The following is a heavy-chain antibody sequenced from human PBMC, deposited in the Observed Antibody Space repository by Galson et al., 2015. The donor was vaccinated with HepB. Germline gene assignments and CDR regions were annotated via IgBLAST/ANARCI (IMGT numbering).Heavy chain of an antibody. CDR1: GFNFGDYG. CDR2: ISYDGSIE. J-gene: IGHJ5*01. Sequence: SLRLSCAASGFNFGDYGMHWVRQAPGKGLQWVASISYDGSIEKFADSVKGRFTISKDNSKSTLYLQMNRLTTEDKAVYFCAKDPVVGAVIITHWFDSWGQGNLVPVSS. V-gene: IGHV3-30*18. CDR3: AKDPVVGAVIITHWFDS. D-gene: IGHD3-10*01.